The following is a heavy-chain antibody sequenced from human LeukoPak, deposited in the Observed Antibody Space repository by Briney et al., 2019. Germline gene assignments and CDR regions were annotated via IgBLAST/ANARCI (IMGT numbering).Heavy chain of an antibody. CDR2: LSGSGDNT. CDR1: GFTFSSYA. J-gene: IGHJ3*02. Sequence: GGSLRLSCAASGFTFSSYAMSWVRQAPGKGLEWVSSLSGSGDNTYYADSVKGRFTISRDNSKNTLYLQMNSLRVEDTAVYYCAKDLTVTTRGDALDIWGLGIMVTVSS. D-gene: IGHD4-17*01. V-gene: IGHV3-23*01. CDR3: AKDLTVTTRGDALDI.